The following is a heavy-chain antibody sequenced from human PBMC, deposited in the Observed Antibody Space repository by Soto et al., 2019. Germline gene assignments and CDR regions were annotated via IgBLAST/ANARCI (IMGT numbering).Heavy chain of an antibody. CDR2: IYHSGST. V-gene: IGHV4-30-2*01. D-gene: IGHD6-6*01. CDR1: GVSISSGSYS. CDR3: ARGGGVYWGQLVRHNWFDP. J-gene: IGHJ5*02. Sequence: SETLSLTCAVSGVSISSGSYSLSWIRPPPGKGLEWIGYIYHSGSTNYNPSLKSRVTISVDTSKNQFSLKLSSVTAADTAVYYCARGGGVYWGQLVRHNWFDPWGQGTLVTVSS.